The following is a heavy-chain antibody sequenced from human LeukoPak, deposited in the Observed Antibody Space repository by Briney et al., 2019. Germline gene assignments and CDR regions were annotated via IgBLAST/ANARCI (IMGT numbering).Heavy chain of an antibody. D-gene: IGHD3-22*01. J-gene: IGHJ4*02. CDR1: EFTFSDYD. Sequence: GGSLRLSCAASEFTFSDYDMGWFRQAPGKGLEWVAYITASARRIYYADSVKGRFTISRDNAKDSLYLQLSSLRVEDTGVYYCASEAYYYDRSGFDYWGQGALVTVSS. CDR2: ITASARRI. V-gene: IGHV3-11*01. CDR3: ASEAYYYDRSGFDY.